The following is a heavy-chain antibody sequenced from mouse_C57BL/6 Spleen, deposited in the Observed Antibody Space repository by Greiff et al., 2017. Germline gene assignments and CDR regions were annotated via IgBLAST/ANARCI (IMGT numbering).Heavy chain of an antibody. CDR2: INPNYGTT. D-gene: IGHD2-3*01. J-gene: IGHJ3*01. V-gene: IGHV1-39*01. Sequence: EVKLQESGPELVKPGASVKISCKASGYSFTDYNMNWVKQSNGKSLEWIGVINPNYGTTSYNQKFKGKATLTVDQSSSTAYMQLNSLTSEDSAVYYCASPFYDGYHAWFAYWGQGTLVTVSA. CDR1: GYSFTDYN. CDR3: ASPFYDGYHAWFAY.